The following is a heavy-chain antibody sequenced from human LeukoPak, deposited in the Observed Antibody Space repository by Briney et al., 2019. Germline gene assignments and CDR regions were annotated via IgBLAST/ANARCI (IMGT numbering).Heavy chain of an antibody. CDR2: IYYSGST. D-gene: IGHD6-19*01. CDR3: VGRSSGWYRY. CDR1: GGSISSSSYY. V-gene: IGHV4-61*05. Sequence: SETLSLTCAVSGGSISSSSYYWGWIRQPPGKGLEWIGYIYYSGSTNYNPSLKSRVTISVDTSKNQFSLKLSSVTAADTGVYYCVGRSSGWYRYWGQGTLVTVSS. J-gene: IGHJ4*02.